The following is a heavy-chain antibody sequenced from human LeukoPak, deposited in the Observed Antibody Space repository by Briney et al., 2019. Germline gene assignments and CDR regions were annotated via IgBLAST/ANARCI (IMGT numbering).Heavy chain of an antibody. CDR1: GGSFSGYY. CDR3: ARGSRRGYSSGWYGGFDY. Sequence: SETLSLTCAVYGGSFSGYYWSWIRQPPGKGLEWIGEINHRGSTNYNPSLKSRVTISVDTSKNQFSLKLSSVTAADTAVYYCARGSRRGYSSGWYGGFDYWGQGTLVTVSS. CDR2: INHRGST. J-gene: IGHJ4*02. V-gene: IGHV4-34*01. D-gene: IGHD6-19*01.